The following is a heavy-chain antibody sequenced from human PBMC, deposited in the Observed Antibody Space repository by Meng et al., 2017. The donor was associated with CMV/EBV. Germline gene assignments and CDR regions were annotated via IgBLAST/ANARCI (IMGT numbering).Heavy chain of an antibody. CDR2: IKSKTDGGTT. V-gene: IGHV3-15*01. Sequence: GESLKISCAASGFTFSNAWMSWVRQAPGKGLEWVGRIKSKTDGGTTDYAAPVKGRFTISRDDSKNTLYLQMNSLKTEDTAVYYCTPDSYDFWSGQREYYFDYWGQGTLVTVSS. CDR1: GFTFSNAW. CDR3: TPDSYDFWSGQREYYFDY. D-gene: IGHD3-3*01. J-gene: IGHJ4*02.